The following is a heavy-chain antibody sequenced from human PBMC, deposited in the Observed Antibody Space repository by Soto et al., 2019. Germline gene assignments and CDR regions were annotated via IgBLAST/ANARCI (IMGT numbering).Heavy chain of an antibody. J-gene: IGHJ4*02. CDR3: VRSRSGAVADSFDY. CDR1: GFTFSRHA. CDR2: MSKDGSNT. Sequence: QVHLVESGGGVVQPGRSLRVSCAASGFTFSRHAIHWVRQAPGKGLEWVAVMSKDGSNTYYVDSVKGRFTISRDNSKNTLYLQMNSLRDEDTAVYYCVRSRSGAVADSFDYWGQGTLVTVSS. V-gene: IGHV3-30*04. D-gene: IGHD3-10*01.